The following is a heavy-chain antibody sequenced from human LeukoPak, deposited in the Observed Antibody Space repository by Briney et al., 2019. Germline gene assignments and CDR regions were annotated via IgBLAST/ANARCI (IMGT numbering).Heavy chain of an antibody. CDR1: RGSFSDFY. V-gene: IGHV4-34*01. J-gene: IGHJ1*01. CDR3: AYSSAYQQH. Sequence: PETLSLTCANYRGSFSDFYCSWIRHSPRKGLEWIGEINHSGSTNYNPSLKSRVTISVDTSKNQLSLKLSSLTAADTAVYYCAYSSAYQQHWGQGTLVTVSS. D-gene: IGHD3-22*01. CDR2: INHSGST.